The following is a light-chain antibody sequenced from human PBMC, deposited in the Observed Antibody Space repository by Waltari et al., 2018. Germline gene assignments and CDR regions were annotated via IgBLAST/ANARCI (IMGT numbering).Light chain of an antibody. J-gene: IGLJ1*01. CDR2: DNN. CDR1: RSNIGGYY. V-gene: IGLV1-40*01. CDR3: QSYDSSLSAHYI. Sequence: QSVLTQPPSVSGAPGQRVTISCTGSRSNIGGYYVYWYQQLPGMAPKLLIYDNNKRPSGVSDRFSGSKSGTSASLTITGLQTEDEADYYCQSYDSSLSAHYIFGAGTRLTVL.